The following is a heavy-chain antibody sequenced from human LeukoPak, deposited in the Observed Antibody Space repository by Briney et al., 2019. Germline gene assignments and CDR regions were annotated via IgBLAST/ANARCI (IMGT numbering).Heavy chain of an antibody. V-gene: IGHV5-10-1*01. CDR3: ARHYGAAGDFDY. D-gene: IGHD6-13*01. CDR1: GYTFTNHW. CDR2: IDPSDSYT. J-gene: IGHJ4*02. Sequence: GESLKISCKASGYTFTNHWISWVRQMPGKGLEWMGRIDPSDSYTNYSPSFQGHVTISADKSISTAYLQWSSLKASDIATYYCARHYGAAGDFDYWGQGTLVTVSS.